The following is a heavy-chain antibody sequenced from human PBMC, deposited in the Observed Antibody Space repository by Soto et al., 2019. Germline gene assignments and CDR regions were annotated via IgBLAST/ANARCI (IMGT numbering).Heavy chain of an antibody. CDR3: ARGYYRSSWGVLDY. CDR1: GYTFSGYF. V-gene: IGHV1-2*02. CDR2: MNPNSGGT. D-gene: IGHD6-13*01. J-gene: IGHJ4*02. Sequence: QVQLVQSGADVKKTGASVKVSCKTSGYTFSGYFMHWLRQAPVQGREWMGWMNPNSGGTDNAQNFPRSVTRAVDTSISTAYMELRRLRSDDSALYYCARGYYRSSWGVLDYWGQGNVVTV.